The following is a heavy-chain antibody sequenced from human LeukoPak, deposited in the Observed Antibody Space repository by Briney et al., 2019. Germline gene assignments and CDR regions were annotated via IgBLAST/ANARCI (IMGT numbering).Heavy chain of an antibody. Sequence: GASVKVSCKASGYTFTSYGISWVRQAPGQGLEWMGWIGAYNGNTNYAQKLQGRVTMTTDTSTSTAYMELRSLRSDDTAVYYCARGRFYDSSGLKFDYWGQGTLVTVSS. CDR1: GYTFTSYG. CDR2: IGAYNGNT. CDR3: ARGRFYDSSGLKFDY. V-gene: IGHV1-18*01. J-gene: IGHJ4*02. D-gene: IGHD3-22*01.